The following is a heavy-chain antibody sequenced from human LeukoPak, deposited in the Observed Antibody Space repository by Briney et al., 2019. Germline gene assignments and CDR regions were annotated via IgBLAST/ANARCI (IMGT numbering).Heavy chain of an antibody. V-gene: IGHV4-38-2*02. Sequence: SETLSLTCSVSGYSFSSGYYWGWIRPPPGKGLEWMGIIYQSGKTYCNPSLESRVTISVGTSKNQFSLKMNSMTAADTAMYYCARGLPGGQLSRCDYWGQGTLVTVSS. CDR1: GYSFSSGYY. D-gene: IGHD6-13*01. CDR2: IYQSGKT. CDR3: ARGLPGGQLSRCDY. J-gene: IGHJ4*02.